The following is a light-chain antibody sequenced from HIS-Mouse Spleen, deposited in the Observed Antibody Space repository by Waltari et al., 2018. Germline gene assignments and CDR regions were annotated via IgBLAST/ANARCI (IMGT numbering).Light chain of an antibody. CDR3: YSTDSSGNHRV. CDR2: EDS. V-gene: IGLV3-10*01. Sequence: SYELTQPPSVSVSPGQTARITCSGDALPKKYAYWNQQKSGQAPVLVIYEDSKRPSGIPERFSGSSSGTMATLTISGAQAEDEADYYCYSTDSSGNHRVFGGGTKLTVL. CDR1: ALPKKY. J-gene: IGLJ2*01.